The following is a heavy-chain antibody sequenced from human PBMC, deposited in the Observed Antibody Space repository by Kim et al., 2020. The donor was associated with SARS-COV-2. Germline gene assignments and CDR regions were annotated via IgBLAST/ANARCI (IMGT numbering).Heavy chain of an antibody. V-gene: IGHV3-72*01. CDR3: ARGHYGFDV. J-gene: IGHJ6*02. Sequence: GGSLRLSCAGSGFTLSDHYMDWVRQAPGKGLEWVARSANKAKSYTTEYAASVKGRFTISRDDSKNSLYLQMNSLKTEDTGVYYCARGHYGFDVWGQGTTV. CDR1: GFTLSDHY. CDR2: SANKAKSYTT.